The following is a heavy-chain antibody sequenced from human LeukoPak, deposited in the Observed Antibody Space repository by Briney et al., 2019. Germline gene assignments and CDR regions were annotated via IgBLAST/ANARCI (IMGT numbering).Heavy chain of an antibody. D-gene: IGHD1-1*01. CDR1: GFTFSNYW. Sequence: GGSLRLSCVVSGFTFSNYWMTWVRQAPGKGLEWVANIKQDGSEKYYVDFVKGRFTISRDNSKNNVYLQMYSLRVEDTSIYYCVRDYNWGFDYWGQGTVVTASS. CDR3: VRDYNWGFDY. V-gene: IGHV3-7*01. CDR2: IKQDGSEK. J-gene: IGHJ4*02.